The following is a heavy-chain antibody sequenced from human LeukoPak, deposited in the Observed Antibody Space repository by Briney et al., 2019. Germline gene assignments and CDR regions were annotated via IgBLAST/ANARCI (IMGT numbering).Heavy chain of an antibody. CDR3: ARDINYYDSSGYYRY. J-gene: IGHJ4*02. D-gene: IGHD3-22*01. CDR2: ISAYNGNT. V-gene: IGHV1-18*01. Sequence: ASVKVSCKASGYTFTSYGISWVRQAPGQGVEWMGWISAYNGNTNYAQKLQGRVTMTTDTSTSTAYMELRSLRSDDTAVYYCARDINYYDSSGYYRYWGQGTLVTVSS. CDR1: GYTFTSYG.